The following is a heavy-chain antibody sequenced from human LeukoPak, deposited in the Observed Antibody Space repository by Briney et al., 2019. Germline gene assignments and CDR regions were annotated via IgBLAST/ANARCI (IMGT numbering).Heavy chain of an antibody. V-gene: IGHV4-4*07. D-gene: IGHD2-2*01. J-gene: IGHJ6*02. Sequence: SETLSLTCTLSGGSLSSYYWSWIRQPAGEGLEWIGRIYTSGSTNYNPSLKSRVTMSVATSKNQFSLKLSSVTAADTAVYYCVAIVVVPTMLRYYYYGMDVWGQGTTVTVSS. CDR2: IYTSGST. CDR1: GGSLSSYY. CDR3: VAIVVVPTMLRYYYYGMDV.